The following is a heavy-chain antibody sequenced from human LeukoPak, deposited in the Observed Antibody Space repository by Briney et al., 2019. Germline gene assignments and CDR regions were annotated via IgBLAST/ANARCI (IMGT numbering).Heavy chain of an antibody. D-gene: IGHD2-21*02. J-gene: IGHJ4*02. CDR2: INPNSGGT. V-gene: IGHV1-2*02. CDR1: GYTFTGYY. Sequence: ASVKVSCKASGYTFTGYYMHWVRQAPGQGLEWMGWINPNSGGTNYAQKFQGRVTMTRDTSISTAYMELSSLRSEDTAVYYCARSANTDGGDGYYFDYWGQGTLVTVSS. CDR3: ARSANTDGGDGYYFDY.